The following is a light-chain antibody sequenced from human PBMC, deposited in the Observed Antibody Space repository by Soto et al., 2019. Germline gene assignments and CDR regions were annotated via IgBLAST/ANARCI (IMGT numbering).Light chain of an antibody. CDR2: EDN. Sequence: HCVLTQPASVSAAAGQKVTISCYGSSSNIENNYVSWYQQLPGTAPKLLIYEDNKRPSGIPDRFSGSKSGTSATLGITGLQTGDEADYYCGTWDSSLTAYVFGSGTKVTV. V-gene: IGLV1-51*02. J-gene: IGLJ1*01. CDR1: SSNIENNY. CDR3: GTWDSSLTAYV.